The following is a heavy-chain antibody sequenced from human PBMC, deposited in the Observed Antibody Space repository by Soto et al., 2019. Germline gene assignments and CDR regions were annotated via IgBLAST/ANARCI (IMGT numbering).Heavy chain of an antibody. Sequence: LSLTCAVYGGSFSVYSWSWIRQPPGKGLEWVTVIWYDGSIKYYADSVKGRFTISRDNSKKTLYLQMNSLRAEDTAVYYCARESPGRGYYYGMDVWGQGTTVTVSS. CDR2: IWYDGSIK. V-gene: IGHV3-33*08. CDR3: ARESPGRGYYYGMDV. CDR1: GGSFSVYS. J-gene: IGHJ6*02.